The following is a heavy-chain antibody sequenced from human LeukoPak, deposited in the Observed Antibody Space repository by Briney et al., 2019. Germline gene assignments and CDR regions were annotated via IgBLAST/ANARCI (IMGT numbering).Heavy chain of an antibody. CDR2: IYYSGST. Sequence: SETLSLTCTVSGDSISSSGYYWGWIRQPPGKGLEWIGGIYYSGSTYYHPSLKSRVTISVDTSKNQFSLKLSSVTAADTAMYYCARRASTVVTFNGYWGQGTLVTVSS. D-gene: IGHD4-23*01. CDR1: GDSISSSGYY. J-gene: IGHJ4*02. CDR3: ARRASTVVTFNGY. V-gene: IGHV4-39*01.